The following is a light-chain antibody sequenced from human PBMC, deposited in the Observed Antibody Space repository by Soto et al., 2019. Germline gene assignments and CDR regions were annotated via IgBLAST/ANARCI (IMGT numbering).Light chain of an antibody. V-gene: IGLV2-14*01. CDR1: SSDVGGYNY. CDR2: EVS. CDR3: SSYTSSSTRFYV. Sequence: QSVLTQPASVSGSPGPSITISCTGTSSDVGGYNYVSWYQQHPGKAPKLMIYEVSNRPSGVSNRFSGSKSGNTASLTISGLQAEDEADYYCSSYTSSSTRFYVFGTGTKVTVL. J-gene: IGLJ1*01.